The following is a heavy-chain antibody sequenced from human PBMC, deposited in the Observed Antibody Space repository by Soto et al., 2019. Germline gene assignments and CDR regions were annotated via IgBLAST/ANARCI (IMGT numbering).Heavy chain of an antibody. CDR2: IIPIFGTA. D-gene: IGHD3-22*01. Sequence: SVKVSCRASGGTFSSYAISWVRQAPGQGLEWMGGIIPIFGTANSAQKFQGRVTITADESTSTAYMELSSLRSEETAVYYCARVYHREFYDSSGYYDYWGQGTLVTVSS. V-gene: IGHV1-69*13. J-gene: IGHJ4*02. CDR1: GGTFSSYA. CDR3: ARVYHREFYDSSGYYDY.